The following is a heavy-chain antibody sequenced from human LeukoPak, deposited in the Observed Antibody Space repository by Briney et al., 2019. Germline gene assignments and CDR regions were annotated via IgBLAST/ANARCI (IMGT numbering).Heavy chain of an antibody. J-gene: IGHJ6*02. CDR1: GYTFTSYG. CDR2: INPNSGDT. Sequence: GASVKVSCKASGYTFTSYGISWVRQAPGQGLEWMGWINPNSGDTNYAQKFQGRVTLTRDTSISTAYMELSRLRSDDTAVYYCARRVTAIGYYYYGMDVWGQGTTVTVSS. V-gene: IGHV1-2*02. CDR3: ARRVTAIGYYYYGMDV. D-gene: IGHD2-21*02.